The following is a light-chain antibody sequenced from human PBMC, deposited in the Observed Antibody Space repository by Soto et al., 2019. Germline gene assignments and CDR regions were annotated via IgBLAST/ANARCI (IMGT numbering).Light chain of an antibody. Sequence: EIVMTQSPATLSVSPGERATISCRASQSISSNLAWYQQKPGQAPRLLMFRTSSRATGFPARFSGSGSGTEFNLTISSLQSEDFGVYYCQQYNNWHRATFGGGTKVDI. CDR1: QSISSN. CDR2: RTS. CDR3: QQYNNWHRAT. V-gene: IGKV3-15*01. J-gene: IGKJ4*01.